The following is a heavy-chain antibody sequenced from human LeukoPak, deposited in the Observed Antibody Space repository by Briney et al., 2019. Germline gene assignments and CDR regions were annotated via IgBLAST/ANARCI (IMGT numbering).Heavy chain of an antibody. CDR3: ARVLGDKYYYDSSGYYPYYYYMDV. CDR2: IYYSGST. Sequence: PSETLSLTCSVSGGSISSFYWSWIRQPPGKGLEWIGYIYYSGSTNYNPSLKSRVTISVDTSKNQFSLKLSSVTAADTAVYYCARVLGDKYYYDSSGYYPYYYYMDVWGKGTTVTVSS. CDR1: GGSISSFY. D-gene: IGHD3-22*01. J-gene: IGHJ6*03. V-gene: IGHV4-59*01.